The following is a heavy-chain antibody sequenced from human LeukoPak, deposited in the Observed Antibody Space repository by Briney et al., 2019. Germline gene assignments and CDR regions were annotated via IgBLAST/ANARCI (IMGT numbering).Heavy chain of an antibody. D-gene: IGHD3-3*01. CDR2: ISSSSSYI. J-gene: IGHJ4*02. CDR3: ASEGSHYYDFWSGPSHLDY. Sequence: GGSLRLSCAASGFTFSSYSMNWVRQAPGKGLEWVSSISSSSSYIYYADSVKGQFTISRDNAKNSLYLQMNSLRAEDTAVYYCASEGSHYYDFWSGPSHLDYWGQGTLVTVSS. CDR1: GFTFSSYS. V-gene: IGHV3-21*01.